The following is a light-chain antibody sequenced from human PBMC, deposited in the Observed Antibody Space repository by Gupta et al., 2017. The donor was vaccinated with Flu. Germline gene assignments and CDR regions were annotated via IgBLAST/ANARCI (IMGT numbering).Light chain of an antibody. V-gene: IGKV3-11*01. CDR2: DAS. Sequence: EIVLTHSPATLSLSPGERATLSCRASQSVSSDLAWYQQKPGQAPRLLIYDASNRATGIPARFSGSGSGTDFTLTISSLEPEDFAVYYCQQRSNWPPYTFGQGTKLEIK. CDR1: QSVSSD. J-gene: IGKJ2*01. CDR3: QQRSNWPPYT.